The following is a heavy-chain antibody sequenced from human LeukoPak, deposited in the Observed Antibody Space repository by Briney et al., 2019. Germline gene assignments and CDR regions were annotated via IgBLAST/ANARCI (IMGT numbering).Heavy chain of an antibody. D-gene: IGHD6-6*01. CDR3: ARGNSSSSVRYFDY. Sequence: PSETLSLTCAVYGGSFSGYYWSWIRQPPGKGLEWIGEINHSGSTNYNPSLKSRVTISVDTSKNQFSLKLSSVTAADTAVYYCARGNSSSSVRYFDYWGQGTLVTVSS. CDR2: INHSGST. V-gene: IGHV4-34*01. J-gene: IGHJ4*02. CDR1: GGSFSGYY.